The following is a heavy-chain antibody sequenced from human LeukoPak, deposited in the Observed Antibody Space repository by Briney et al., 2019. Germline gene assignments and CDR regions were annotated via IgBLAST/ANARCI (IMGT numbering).Heavy chain of an antibody. CDR2: IIPILGIA. CDR3: ARVDDSSGYYSAAEYFQH. CDR1: GGTFSSYT. V-gene: IGHV1-69*02. J-gene: IGHJ1*01. Sequence: GASVKVSCKASGGTFSSYTISWVRQAPGQGLEWMGRIIPILGIANYAQKFQGRVTITADKSTSTAYMELSSLRSEDTAVYYCARVDDSSGYYSAAEYFQHWGQGTLVTVSS. D-gene: IGHD3-22*01.